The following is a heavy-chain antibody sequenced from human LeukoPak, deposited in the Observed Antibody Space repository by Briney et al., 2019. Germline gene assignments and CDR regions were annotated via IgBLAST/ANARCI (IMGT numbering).Heavy chain of an antibody. D-gene: IGHD3-16*01. CDR1: GGSMSSYY. Sequence: SETLSLTCTVSGGSMSSYYCSWVRQPPGKGLEWIGYIYYSETPTYHPSLKSRLTISVDTSKNQFSLKLSSVTAADTAVYYCATGRFPEARADYWGPGTLVIVSS. J-gene: IGHJ4*02. CDR2: IYYSETP. CDR3: ATGRFPEARADY. V-gene: IGHV4-59*01.